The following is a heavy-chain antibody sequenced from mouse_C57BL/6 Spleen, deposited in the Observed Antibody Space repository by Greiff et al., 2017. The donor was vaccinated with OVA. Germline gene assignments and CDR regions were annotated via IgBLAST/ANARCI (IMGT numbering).Heavy chain of an antibody. V-gene: IGHV7-3*01. CDR1: GFTFTDYY. Sequence: VQLKESGGGLVQPGGSLSLSCAASGFTFTDYYMSWVRQPPGKALEWLGFIRHKANGYTTEYSASVKGRFTISRDNSQSILYLQMNALRAEDSATYYCARFGSGYFDCWGQGTTLTVSS. D-gene: IGHD3-2*02. CDR2: IRHKANGYTT. CDR3: ARFGSGYFDC. J-gene: IGHJ2*01.